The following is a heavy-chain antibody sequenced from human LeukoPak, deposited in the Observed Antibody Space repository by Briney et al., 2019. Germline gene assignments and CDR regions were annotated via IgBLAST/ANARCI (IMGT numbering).Heavy chain of an antibody. Sequence: ASVKVSCKASGYTFTSYAMHWVRQAPGQRLEWMGWINAGNGNTKYSQKFQGRVTITRDTSASTAYMELSGLRSEDTAVYYCARNGSGRGVAGFDYWGQGTLVTVSS. CDR3: ARNGSGRGVAGFDY. CDR2: INAGNGNT. D-gene: IGHD3-10*01. CDR1: GYTFTSYA. J-gene: IGHJ4*02. V-gene: IGHV1-3*01.